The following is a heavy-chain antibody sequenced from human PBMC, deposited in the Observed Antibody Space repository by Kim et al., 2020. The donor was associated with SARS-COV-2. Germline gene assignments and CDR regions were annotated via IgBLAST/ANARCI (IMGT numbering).Heavy chain of an antibody. J-gene: IGHJ4*01. CDR3: ARSPKLYSSGWDDSFDF. Sequence: GGSLRLSCVSSGFIVSDYYMNWIRQAPGKGLEWVAHMSNSGRIIYYADSVKGRFTISRDAAKNSVSLQMNSLRVEDTAMYFCARSPKLYSSGWDDSFDFWGQGTLVTVSS. CDR2: MSNSGRII. V-gene: IGHV3-11*01. D-gene: IGHD6-25*01. CDR1: GFIVSDYY.